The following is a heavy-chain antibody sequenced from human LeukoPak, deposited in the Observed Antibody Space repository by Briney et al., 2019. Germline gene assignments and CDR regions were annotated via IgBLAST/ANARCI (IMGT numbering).Heavy chain of an antibody. V-gene: IGHV3-23*01. CDR1: GFNFGSYA. Sequence: GRSLRLSCVASGFNFGSYAMSWVRQAPGKGLEWVSGISNSGGSTYYADSVKGRFTISRDNSKNTLYMEMNSLRADDTAVYYCAKWKGASWLTYGMDVWGQGTTVTVSS. J-gene: IGHJ6*02. CDR2: ISNSGGST. CDR3: AKWKGASWLTYGMDV. D-gene: IGHD6-13*01.